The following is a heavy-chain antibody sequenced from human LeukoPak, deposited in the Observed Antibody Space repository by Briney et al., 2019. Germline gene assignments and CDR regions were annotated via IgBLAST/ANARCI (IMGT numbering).Heavy chain of an antibody. CDR3: AISSTSCYEY. CDR2: IYYSGST. V-gene: IGHV4-30-4*08. Sequence: SETLSLTCTVSGGSISSGDYYWSWIRQPPGKGLEWIGYIYYSGSTYYNPSLKSRVTISVDTSKNQSSLKLSSVTAADTAVYYCAISSTSCYEYWGQGTLVTVSS. D-gene: IGHD2-2*01. J-gene: IGHJ4*02. CDR1: GGSISSGDYY.